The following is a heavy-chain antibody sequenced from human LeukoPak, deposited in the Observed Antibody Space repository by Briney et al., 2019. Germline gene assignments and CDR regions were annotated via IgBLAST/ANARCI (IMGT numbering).Heavy chain of an antibody. CDR3: ASGRWNYFDY. Sequence: KASETLSPTCAVYGGSFSGYYWSWIRQPPGKGLEWIGEINHSGSTNYNPSLKSRVTISVDTSKNQFSLKLSSVTAADTAVYYCASGRWNYFDYWGQGTLVTVSS. CDR2: INHSGST. J-gene: IGHJ4*02. V-gene: IGHV4-34*01. D-gene: IGHD4-23*01. CDR1: GGSFSGYY.